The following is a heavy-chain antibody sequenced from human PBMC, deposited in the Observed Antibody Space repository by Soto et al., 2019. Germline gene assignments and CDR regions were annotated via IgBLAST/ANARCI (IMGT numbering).Heavy chain of an antibody. CDR2: INHSGST. D-gene: IGHD2-2*01. V-gene: IGHV4-34*01. CDR3: ARAKTRYCSSTSCLNFDY. Sequence: SETLSLTCAVYGGSFSGYYWSWIRQPPGKGLEWIGEINHSGSTNYNPSLKSRVTISVDTSKNQFSLKLSSVTAADTAVYYCARAKTRYCSSTSCLNFDYWGQGTLVTVSS. J-gene: IGHJ4*02. CDR1: GGSFSGYY.